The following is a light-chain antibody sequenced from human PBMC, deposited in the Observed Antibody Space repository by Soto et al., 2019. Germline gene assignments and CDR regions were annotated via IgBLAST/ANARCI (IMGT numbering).Light chain of an antibody. Sequence: DMQMTQSPSSLSASVGDRVTITCRASQSISSYLNWYQQKPGKAPKLLIYAASSLQSGVPSRFSGSGSGTDFTLTISSLQPEDFATYYCQQSYSTLYTFCQGTKLEIK. V-gene: IGKV1-39*01. CDR1: QSISSY. J-gene: IGKJ2*01. CDR2: AAS. CDR3: QQSYSTLYT.